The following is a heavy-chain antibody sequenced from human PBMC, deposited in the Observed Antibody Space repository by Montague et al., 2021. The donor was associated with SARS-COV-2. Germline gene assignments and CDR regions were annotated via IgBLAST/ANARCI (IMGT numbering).Heavy chain of an antibody. CDR3: ARIPVGSKYYFDF. D-gene: IGHD2-2*01. V-gene: IGHV6-1*01. CDR1: GDSVSSNIAT. CDR2: TYYRSKWYN. Sequence: CAISGDSVSSNIATWNWIRQSPSRSLEWLGRTYYRSKWYNDYAEXVKSRITIDPDTSKHQFSLHLNSVTPEDTAVYYCARIPVGSKYYFDFWGQGTLVTVSS. J-gene: IGHJ4*02.